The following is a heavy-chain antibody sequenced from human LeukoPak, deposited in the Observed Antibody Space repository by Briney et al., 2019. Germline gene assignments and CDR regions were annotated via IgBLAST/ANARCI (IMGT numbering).Heavy chain of an antibody. CDR2: ISSGSSYI. Sequence: GGSLRLSCAASGFTFNTYSVNWVRQAPGKGLEWVSPISSGSSYIFYADSMKGRFTISRDNAKTSLYLQMNSLRAEDTAVYYCARQVGVDDAFDIWGQGTKVTVSS. CDR3: ARQVGVDDAFDI. J-gene: IGHJ3*02. D-gene: IGHD1-26*01. CDR1: GFTFNTYS. V-gene: IGHV3-21*01.